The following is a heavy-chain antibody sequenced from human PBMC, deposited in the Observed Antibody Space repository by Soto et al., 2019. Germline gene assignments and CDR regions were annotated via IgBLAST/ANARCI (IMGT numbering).Heavy chain of an antibody. CDR3: ARDLHSSLPADFEY. Sequence: ASVKVSCKASGYTFTSYGISWVRQAPGQGLEWMGWISAYNGNTNYAQKLQGRVTMTTDTSTSTAYMELRSLRSDDTAVYYCARDLHSSLPADFEYWGQGTLVTVSS. V-gene: IGHV1-18*04. CDR2: ISAYNGNT. J-gene: IGHJ4*02. D-gene: IGHD6-6*01. CDR1: GYTFTSYG.